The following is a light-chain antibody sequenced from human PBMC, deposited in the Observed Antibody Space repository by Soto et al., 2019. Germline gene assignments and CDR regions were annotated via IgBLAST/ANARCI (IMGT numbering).Light chain of an antibody. CDR1: QSVSSSY. CDR2: GAS. CDR3: QQYGSSPPALT. Sequence: EIVLTQSPGTLSLSPGERATLSCRASQSVSSSYLAWYQQKPGQAPRLRIYGASSRATGIPDRFSGSGSGTDFTLTNSRLEPGDYAVYYCQQYGSSPPALTFGGGTKVEIK. V-gene: IGKV3-20*01. J-gene: IGKJ4*01.